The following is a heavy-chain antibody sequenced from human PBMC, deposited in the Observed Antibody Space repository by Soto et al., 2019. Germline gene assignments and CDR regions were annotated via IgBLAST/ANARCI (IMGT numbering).Heavy chain of an antibody. V-gene: IGHV3-48*02. CDR2: ISSSSSTI. CDR3: ARMIITELRAPEAVDY. CDR1: GFTFSSYS. D-gene: IGHD1-7*01. J-gene: IGHJ4*02. Sequence: VQLVESGGGLVQPGGSLRLSCAASGFTFSSYSMNWVRQAPGKGLEWVSYISSSSSTIYYADSVKGRFTISRDNAKNSLYLQMNSLRDEDTAVYYCARMIITELRAPEAVDYWGQGTLVTVSS.